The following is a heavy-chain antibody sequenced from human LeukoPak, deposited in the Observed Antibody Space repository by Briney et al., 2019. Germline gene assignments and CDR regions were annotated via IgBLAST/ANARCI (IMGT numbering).Heavy chain of an antibody. CDR2: ISISGGSI. D-gene: IGHD1-26*01. CDR1: GFTFSSYA. J-gene: IGHJ4*02. CDR3: AKGRQWELPFDY. Sequence: GGSLRLSCAASGFTFSSYAMSWVRQAPGKGLERVSAISISGGSIYYADSVKGRFTISRDNSKNTLYLQMNSLRAEDTAVYYCAKGRQWELPFDYWGQGTLVTVSS. V-gene: IGHV3-23*01.